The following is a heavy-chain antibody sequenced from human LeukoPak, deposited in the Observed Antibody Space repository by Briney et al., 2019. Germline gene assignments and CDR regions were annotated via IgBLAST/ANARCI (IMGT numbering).Heavy chain of an antibody. Sequence: ASVKVSCKASGYTFTSYDINWVRQATGQGLEWMGWMNPNSGNTGYAQKFQGRVTMTRNTSISTAYMELSSLRSEDTAVYYCARVCGSSGWSYTTYYYYGMDVWGQGTTVTVSS. CDR3: ARVCGSSGWSYTTYYYYGMDV. D-gene: IGHD6-13*01. CDR1: GYTFTSYD. CDR2: MNPNSGNT. V-gene: IGHV1-8*01. J-gene: IGHJ6*02.